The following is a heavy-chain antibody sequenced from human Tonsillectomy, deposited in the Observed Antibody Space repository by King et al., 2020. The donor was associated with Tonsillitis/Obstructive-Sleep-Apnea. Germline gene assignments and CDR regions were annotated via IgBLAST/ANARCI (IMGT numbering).Heavy chain of an antibody. D-gene: IGHD2-2*01. CDR1: GFTFSSYA. V-gene: IGHV3-23*04. J-gene: IGHJ3*02. Sequence: VQLVESGGGLVQPGGSLRLSCSASGFTFSSYAMSWVRQAPGKGLEWVSAISGSGGSTYYADSVKGRFTISRDNSKNTLYLQMNSLRAEDKAIYYCAKPLGFCSGTNCYDGAFDIWGQGTMVTVS. CDR2: ISGSGGST. CDR3: AKPLGFCSGTNCYDGAFDI.